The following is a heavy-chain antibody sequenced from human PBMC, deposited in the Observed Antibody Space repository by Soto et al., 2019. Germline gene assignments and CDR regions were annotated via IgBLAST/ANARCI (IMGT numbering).Heavy chain of an antibody. CDR3: ARAGCDGGSCYTLVGLRYGMDV. D-gene: IGHD2-15*01. CDR1: GFTFSSYV. Sequence: QVQLVESGGGVVQPGRSLRLSCAASGFTFSSYVMHWVRQAPGKGLEWVAIISYDGNNKYYADSVKGRFTISRDNSKNTLYLQMNSLRAEDTALYYCARAGCDGGSCYTLVGLRYGMDVWGQGTTVTVSS. CDR2: ISYDGNNK. J-gene: IGHJ6*02. V-gene: IGHV3-30-3*01.